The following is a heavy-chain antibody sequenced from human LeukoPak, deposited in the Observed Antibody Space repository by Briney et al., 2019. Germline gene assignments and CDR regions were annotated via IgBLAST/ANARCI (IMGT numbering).Heavy chain of an antibody. J-gene: IGHJ4*02. V-gene: IGHV3-53*05. Sequence: GGSLRLSCAASGFGLANNYMSWVRQAPGKGLEWVSLIDGESRTFYADSVKGRFTISGDSSQSTLYLQMNSLRVEDTAVYYCARDGCSLTSCFENWGQGTLVTVSS. CDR2: IDGESRT. D-gene: IGHD2-2*01. CDR3: ARDGCSLTSCFEN. CDR1: GFGLANNY.